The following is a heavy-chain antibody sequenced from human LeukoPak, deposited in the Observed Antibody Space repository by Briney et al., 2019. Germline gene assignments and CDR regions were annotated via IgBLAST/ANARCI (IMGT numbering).Heavy chain of an antibody. J-gene: IGHJ3*02. D-gene: IGHD1-14*01. V-gene: IGHV1-2*02. CDR1: GYTFTGYY. CDR2: INPNTGGT. Sequence: ASVKVSCKASGYTFTGYYMHWVRQAPGQGLEWMGWINPNTGGTNYAQKFQGRVTMTRYTSISTAYMELSRLTSDDTAVYYCARGKRYNVAFAIWGQGTMVTVSS. CDR3: ARGKRYNVAFAI.